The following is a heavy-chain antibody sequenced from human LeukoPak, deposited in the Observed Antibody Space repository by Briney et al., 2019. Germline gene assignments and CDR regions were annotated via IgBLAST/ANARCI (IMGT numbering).Heavy chain of an antibody. CDR3: VRGPSVYYYYYDMDV. CDR2: VDAHGGSR. J-gene: IGHJ6*02. D-gene: IGHD6-6*01. Sequence: RSGGSLRLSCAGTGFTFSNYWMYWVRQAPGKGLVWVSHVDAHGGSRTYAASVKGRLTISRDNDKKSMYLQMSSLRAEDTAVYYCVRGPSVYYYYYDMDVWGQGTTVTVSS. V-gene: IGHV3-74*01. CDR1: GFTFSNYW.